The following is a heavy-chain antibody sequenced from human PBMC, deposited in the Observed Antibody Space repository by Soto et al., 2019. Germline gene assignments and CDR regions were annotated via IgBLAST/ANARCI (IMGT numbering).Heavy chain of an antibody. CDR1: GFTFTNAW. D-gene: IGHD3-16*01. CDR2: IKTKNEGGAT. Sequence: GGSLRLSCAASGFTFTNAWTNWVRQAPGKGLEWVGHIKTKNEGGATDYAAPVKGRFTISRDDSKNTVYLQLNSLKSEDTGVYYGTTDIMPYFQLAVWGQGALVTVAS. J-gene: IGHJ4*02. CDR3: TTDIMPYFQLAV. V-gene: IGHV3-15*07.